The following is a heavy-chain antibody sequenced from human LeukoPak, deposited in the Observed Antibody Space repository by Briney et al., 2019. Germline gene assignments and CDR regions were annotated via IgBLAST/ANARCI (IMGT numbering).Heavy chain of an antibody. D-gene: IGHD6-13*01. J-gene: IGHJ4*02. V-gene: IGHV1-18*01. CDR3: ARGGGAERDQQLLYY. CDR1: GYTFTSYG. Sequence: GASVKVSCKASGYTFTSYGTSWVRQAPGQGLEWMGWISAYNGNTNYAQKLQGRVTMTTDTSTSTAYMELRSLRSDDTAVYYCARGGGAERDQQLLYYWGQGTLVTVSS. CDR2: ISAYNGNT.